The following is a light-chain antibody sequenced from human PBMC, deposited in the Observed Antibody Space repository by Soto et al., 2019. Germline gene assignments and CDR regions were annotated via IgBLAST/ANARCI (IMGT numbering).Light chain of an antibody. V-gene: IGKV3-20*01. CDR2: GAS. J-gene: IGKJ3*01. CDR1: QGVSSSS. CDR3: QRYGSSPFT. Sequence: EIVLTQSPGTLSSSPGERATLSCRASQGVSSSSLAWYQQKPGQAPRLLIYGASSRATGIPDRFSGSGSGTDFTLTISRLEPEDFAVYYCQRYGSSPFTFGPGTKVDIK.